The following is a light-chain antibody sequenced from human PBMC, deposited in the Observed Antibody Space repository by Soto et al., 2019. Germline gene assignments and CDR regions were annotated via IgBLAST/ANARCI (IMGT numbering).Light chain of an antibody. Sequence: QSGLTQPASVSGSPGQSITISCTGTSSDVGGYNYVSWYQQHPGKAPKLMIYDVSNRPSGVSNRFSGSKSGNTASLTISGLQAEDEADYYCSSYTSSSTPYVFGTGTKVNVL. V-gene: IGLV2-14*01. CDR1: SSDVGGYNY. J-gene: IGLJ1*01. CDR2: DVS. CDR3: SSYTSSSTPYV.